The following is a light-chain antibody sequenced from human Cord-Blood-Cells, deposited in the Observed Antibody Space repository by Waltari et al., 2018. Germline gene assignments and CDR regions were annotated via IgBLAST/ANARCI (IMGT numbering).Light chain of an antibody. Sequence: DIVMTQSPDSLAVSLGERAPINCKSSPSVLYSSNNKNYLAWYQQKPGQPPTLLIYWASTRASGVPDRFSGSGSGTDFTLTISSLQAEDVAVYYCQQYSSTPPTFGQGTKVEIK. CDR1: PSVLYSSNNKNY. CDR2: WAS. V-gene: IGKV4-1*01. CDR3: QQYSSTPPT. J-gene: IGKJ1*01.